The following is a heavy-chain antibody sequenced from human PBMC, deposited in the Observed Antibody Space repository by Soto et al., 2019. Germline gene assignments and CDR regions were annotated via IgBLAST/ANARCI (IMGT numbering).Heavy chain of an antibody. CDR2: ISGDGVTT. J-gene: IGHJ4*02. D-gene: IGHD3-9*01. CDR1: GFPFSSYW. CDR3: AREYYWLVTGYYTDY. Sequence: EVQLVESGGDLVQRGGSLRLSCAASGFPFSSYWMHWVRHTPGKGLDWVARISGDGVTTYYADSVTGRFTVSRDNAKNTLSLQISGLRAEDTAVYYCAREYYWLVTGYYTDYWGQGTLVSVSS. V-gene: IGHV3-74*01.